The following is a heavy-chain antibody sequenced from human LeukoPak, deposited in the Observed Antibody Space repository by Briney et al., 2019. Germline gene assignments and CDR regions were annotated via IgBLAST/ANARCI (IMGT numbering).Heavy chain of an antibody. J-gene: IGHJ4*02. CDR3: ARTSMVRGVPYYFDY. CDR2: ISVSSGST. D-gene: IGHD3-10*01. Sequence: GGSLRLSCAASGFTFSSYAMSWVRQAPGKGLEWVSGISVSSGSTYYADSVKGRFTISRDNFKNTLYLQMNSLRAEDTAVYYCARTSMVRGVPYYFDYWGQGTLVTVSS. CDR1: GFTFSSYA. V-gene: IGHV3-23*01.